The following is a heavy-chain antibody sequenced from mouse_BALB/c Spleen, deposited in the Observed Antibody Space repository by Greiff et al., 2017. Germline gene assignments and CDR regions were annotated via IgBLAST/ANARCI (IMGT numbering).Heavy chain of an antibody. Sequence: EVQVVESGGDLVKPGGSLKLSCAASGFTFSSYGMSWVRQTPDKRLEWVATISSGGSYTYYPDSVKGRFTISRDNAKNNLYLQMSSLKSEDTAMYYCARDQGGYGNYGWFAYWGQGTLVTVSA. J-gene: IGHJ3*01. CDR3: ARDQGGYGNYGWFAY. CDR1: GFTFSSYG. D-gene: IGHD2-1*01. CDR2: ISSGGSYT. V-gene: IGHV5-6*01.